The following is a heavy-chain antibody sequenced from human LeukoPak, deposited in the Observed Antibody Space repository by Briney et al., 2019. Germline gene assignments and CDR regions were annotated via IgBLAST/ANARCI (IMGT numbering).Heavy chain of an antibody. CDR1: GFTFSSYA. CDR2: ISYDGSNK. D-gene: IGHD3-3*01. CDR3: ARELAVTISNWFDP. J-gene: IGHJ5*02. Sequence: GGSLRLSCAASGFTFSSYAMHWVRQAPGKGLEWVAVISYDGSNKYYADSVKGRFTISRDNSKNTLYLQMNSLRAEDTAVYYCARELAVTISNWFDPWGRGTLVTVSS. V-gene: IGHV3-30-3*01.